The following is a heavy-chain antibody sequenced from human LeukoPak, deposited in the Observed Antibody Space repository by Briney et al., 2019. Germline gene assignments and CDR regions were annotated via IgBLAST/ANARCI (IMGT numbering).Heavy chain of an antibody. Sequence: GGSLRLSCAAPGFTFSSYGMHWVRQAPGKGLEWVAFIRYDGSNKYYADSVKGRFTISRDNSKNTLYLQMNSLRAEDTAVYYCAKDPSSGYPDAFDIWGQGTMVTVSS. D-gene: IGHD3-22*01. CDR1: GFTFSSYG. CDR3: AKDPSSGYPDAFDI. J-gene: IGHJ3*02. V-gene: IGHV3-30*02. CDR2: IRYDGSNK.